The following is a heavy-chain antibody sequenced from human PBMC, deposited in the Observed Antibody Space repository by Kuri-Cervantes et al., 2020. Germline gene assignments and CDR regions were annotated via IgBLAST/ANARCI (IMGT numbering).Heavy chain of an antibody. CDR2: IWYDGSNK. V-gene: IGHV3-30*02. CDR1: GFTFGSYG. Sequence: GESLKISCAASGFTFGSYGMHWVRQAPGKGLEWVAVIWYDGSNKYYADSVKGRFTISRDNSKNTLYLQMNSLRAEDTAVYYCAKEDYIVVLYYFDYWGQGTLVTVSS. CDR3: AKEDYIVVLYYFDY. J-gene: IGHJ4*02. D-gene: IGHD5-12*01.